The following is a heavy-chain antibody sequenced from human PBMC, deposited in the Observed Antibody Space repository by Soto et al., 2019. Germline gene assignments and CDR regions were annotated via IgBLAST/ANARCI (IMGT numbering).Heavy chain of an antibody. J-gene: IGHJ6*02. Sequence: PSVKVSCKASGGTFSSYAISWVRQAPGQGLEWMGGIIPIFGTANYAQKFQGRVTITADESTSTAYMELSSLRSEDTAVYYCARDTNYGEYYYGMDVWGQGTTVTVSS. V-gene: IGHV1-69*13. CDR2: IIPIFGTA. CDR3: ARDTNYGEYYYGMDV. D-gene: IGHD4-17*01. CDR1: GGTFSSYA.